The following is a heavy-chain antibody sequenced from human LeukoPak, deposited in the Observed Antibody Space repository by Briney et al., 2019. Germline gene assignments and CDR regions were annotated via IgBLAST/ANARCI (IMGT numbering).Heavy chain of an antibody. V-gene: IGHV4-34*01. Sequence: SETLSLTCAVYGGSFGGYYGRWIRQPPGKGLEWIGEINHSGSTNYNPSLKSRVTISVDTSKNQFSLKLTAVTAADTAVYYCARGYTGYYYYYGMDVWGQGPTVPVSS. CDR1: GGSFGGYY. CDR3: ARGYTGYYYYYGMDV. CDR2: INHSGST. D-gene: IGHD1-1*01. J-gene: IGHJ6*02.